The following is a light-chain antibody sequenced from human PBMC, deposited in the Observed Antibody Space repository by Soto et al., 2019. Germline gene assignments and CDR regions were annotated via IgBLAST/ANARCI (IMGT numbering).Light chain of an antibody. CDR3: QQFDTLPLT. CDR2: DAS. Sequence: DIQMTQSPSSLSASVVDRVTITFQASRDISNYLSWYLQKPGKAPKLLIYDASNLATGVPSRFSGSGSGTDFTFTISSLQPEDIATYYCQQFDTLPLTFGGGTKVDIK. V-gene: IGKV1-33*01. CDR1: RDISNY. J-gene: IGKJ4*01.